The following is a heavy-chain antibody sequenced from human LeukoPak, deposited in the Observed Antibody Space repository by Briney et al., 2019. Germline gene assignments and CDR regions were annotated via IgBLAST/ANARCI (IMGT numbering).Heavy chain of an antibody. CDR1: GFTFSSYG. Sequence: GGSLRLSCAASGFTFSSYGMHWVRQAPGKGLEWVAVISYDGSNKYYADSVKGRFTISRDNSKNTLYLQMNSLRAEDTAVYYCAKDMDIVATITSSFDYWGQGTLVTVSS. CDR3: AKDMDIVATITSSFDY. V-gene: IGHV3-30*18. J-gene: IGHJ4*02. D-gene: IGHD5-12*01. CDR2: ISYDGSNK.